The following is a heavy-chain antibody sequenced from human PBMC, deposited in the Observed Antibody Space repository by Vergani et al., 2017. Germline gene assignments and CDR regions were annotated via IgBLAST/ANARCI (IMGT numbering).Heavy chain of an antibody. D-gene: IGHD3-3*01. Sequence: EVQLVESGGGLVKPGGFLRLSCAASGFTFSSYSMNWVRQAPGKGLEWVSSISSSSSYIYYADSVKGRFTISRDNAKNSLYLQMNSLRAEDTAVYYCARAREVKIFGVVIIGSSRFDYWGQGTLVTVSS. V-gene: IGHV3-21*01. CDR2: ISSSSSYI. CDR1: GFTFSSYS. CDR3: ARAREVKIFGVVIIGSSRFDY. J-gene: IGHJ4*02.